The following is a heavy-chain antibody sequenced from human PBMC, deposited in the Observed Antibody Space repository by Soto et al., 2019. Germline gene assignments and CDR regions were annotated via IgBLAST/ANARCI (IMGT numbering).Heavy chain of an antibody. CDR2: INPSGGST. Sequence: QVQLVQSGAEVKKPGASVKVSCKASGYTFTSYYIHWVRQAHGQGLEWMGIINPSGGSTSYAQKFQGRGTMTRDTSTSTVYMELSSLRSEDTAVYYCAKGLGYCSGGSCFSDYWGQGTLVTVSS. J-gene: IGHJ4*02. D-gene: IGHD2-15*01. CDR1: GYTFTSYY. CDR3: AKGLGYCSGGSCFSDY. V-gene: IGHV1-46*01.